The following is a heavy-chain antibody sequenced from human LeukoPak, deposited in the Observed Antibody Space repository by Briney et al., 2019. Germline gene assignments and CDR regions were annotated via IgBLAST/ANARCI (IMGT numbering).Heavy chain of an antibody. J-gene: IGHJ4*02. Sequence: PGGSLRLSCAASGFTFSSHSMNWVRQAPGKGLEWVSSISSSSSYIYYADSVKGRFTISRDNAKNSLYLQMNSLRAEDTAVYYCARFTMTSAHGAVPPGKDYWGQGTLVTVSS. D-gene: IGHD1-14*01. V-gene: IGHV3-21*01. CDR3: ARFTMTSAHGAVPPGKDY. CDR2: ISSSSSYI. CDR1: GFTFSSHS.